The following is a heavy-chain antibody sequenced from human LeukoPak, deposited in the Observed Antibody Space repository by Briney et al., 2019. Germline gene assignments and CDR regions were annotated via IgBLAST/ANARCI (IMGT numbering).Heavy chain of an antibody. CDR2: ISAYNGNT. V-gene: IGHV1-18*01. CDR3: ASGSFDWSLCRYGMDV. Sequence: ASVKVSCKASGYTFTSYGISWVRQAPGQGLEWMGWISAYNGNTNYAQKLQGRVTMTTDTSTSTAYMELRSLRSDDTAVYYCASGSFDWSLCRYGMDVWGQGTTVTVSS. D-gene: IGHD3-9*01. J-gene: IGHJ6*02. CDR1: GYTFTSYG.